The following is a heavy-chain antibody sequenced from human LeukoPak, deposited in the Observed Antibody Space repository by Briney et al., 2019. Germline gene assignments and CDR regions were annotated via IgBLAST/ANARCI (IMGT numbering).Heavy chain of an antibody. CDR3: ARFMVRRFFDY. Sequence: SETLSLTCTVSGGSISSSSYYWGWIRQPPGKGLEWIGSIYYSGSTYYNPSLKSRVTISVDTSKNQFSLKLSSVTAADTAVYYCARFMVRRFFDYWGQGTLVTVSS. J-gene: IGHJ4*02. D-gene: IGHD3-10*01. CDR1: GGSISSSSYY. CDR2: IYYSGST. V-gene: IGHV4-39*07.